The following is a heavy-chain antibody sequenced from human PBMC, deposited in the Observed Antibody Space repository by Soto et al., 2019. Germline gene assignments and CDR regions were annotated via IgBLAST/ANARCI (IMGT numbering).Heavy chain of an antibody. CDR2: INHSGST. V-gene: IGHV4-34*01. J-gene: IGHJ4*02. CDR1: GGSFSGYY. CDR3: ARGPRGYSYGPFWY. Sequence: SETLSLTCAVYGGSFSGYYWSWIRQPPGKRLEWIGEINHSGSTNYNPSLKSRVTISVDTSKNQFSLKLSSVTAADTAVYYCARGPRGYSYGPFWYWGQGTLVTVSS. D-gene: IGHD5-18*01.